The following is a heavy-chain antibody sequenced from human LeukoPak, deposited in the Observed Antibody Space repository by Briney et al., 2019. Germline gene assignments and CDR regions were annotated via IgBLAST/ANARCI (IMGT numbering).Heavy chain of an antibody. Sequence: GSLRLSCAASGFTFSSYAMSWVRQAPGKGLEWVSFTSGSGGSTYYADSVKGRFTISRDNSKNTLYLQMNSLRVEDTAVYRCAKDAGDSYHYYFDYWGQGTLVTVSS. D-gene: IGHD2-21*02. J-gene: IGHJ4*02. CDR3: AKDAGDSYHYYFDY. CDR2: TSGSGGST. V-gene: IGHV3-23*01. CDR1: GFTFSSYA.